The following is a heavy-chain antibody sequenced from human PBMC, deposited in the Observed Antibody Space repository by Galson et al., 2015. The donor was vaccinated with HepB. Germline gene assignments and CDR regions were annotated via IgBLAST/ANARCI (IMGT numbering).Heavy chain of an antibody. D-gene: IGHD3-9*01. J-gene: IGHJ4*02. Sequence: CAISGDSVSSNSAAWNWIRRSPSRGLEWLGRTYYRSKWYNDYAVSVKSRITINPDTSKNQFSLQLNSVTPEDTAVYYCARDLFGFDWLRGYFDYWGQGTLVTVSS. CDR2: TYYRSKWYN. CDR1: GDSVSSNSAA. CDR3: ARDLFGFDWLRGYFDY. V-gene: IGHV6-1*01.